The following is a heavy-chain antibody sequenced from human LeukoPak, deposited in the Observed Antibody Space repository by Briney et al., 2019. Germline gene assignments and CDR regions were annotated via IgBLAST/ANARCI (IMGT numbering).Heavy chain of an antibody. D-gene: IGHD4-17*01. V-gene: IGHV1-69*05. Sequence: ASVTVSCKASGGTFSSYAISWVRQAPGQGLEWMGGIIPIFGTANYAQKFQGRVTITTDESTSTAYMELSSLRSEDTAVYYCARGHYVGLEGFDYWGQGTLVTVSS. CDR2: IIPIFGTA. J-gene: IGHJ4*02. CDR3: ARGHYVGLEGFDY. CDR1: GGTFSSYA.